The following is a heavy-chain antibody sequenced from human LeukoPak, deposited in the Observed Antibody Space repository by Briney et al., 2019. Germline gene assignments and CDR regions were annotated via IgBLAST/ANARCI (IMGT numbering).Heavy chain of an antibody. V-gene: IGHV4-59*01. CDR3: ARDQDAGSGIWFDP. D-gene: IGHD1-14*01. Sequence: PSETLSLTCTVSGGSISSYYWSWIRQPPGKGLEWIGYIHYSGSTNYNPSLKSRVTISVDTSKSQFSLKLSSVTAADTALYYCARDQDAGSGIWFDPWGQGTLVTVSS. CDR2: IHYSGST. CDR1: GGSISSYY. J-gene: IGHJ5*02.